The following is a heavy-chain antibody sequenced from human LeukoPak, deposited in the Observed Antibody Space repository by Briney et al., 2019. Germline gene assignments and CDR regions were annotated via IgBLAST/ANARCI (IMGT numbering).Heavy chain of an antibody. CDR1: GYSFTDYY. V-gene: IGHV1-2*02. Sequence: EASVKVSCKASGYSFTDYYMHGVRQAPGQGPEWMAWINPDTGGTKYAQKFQGRVTVTRDTSISTVYMELSSLSSDDTALYYCATYNRPSTPSPPFDYWGQGSLVTVSS. J-gene: IGHJ4*02. CDR3: ATYNRPSTPSPPFDY. CDR2: INPDTGGT. D-gene: IGHD6-6*01.